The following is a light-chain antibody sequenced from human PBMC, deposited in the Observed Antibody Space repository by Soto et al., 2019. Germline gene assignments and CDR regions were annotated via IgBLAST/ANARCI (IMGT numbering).Light chain of an antibody. CDR2: GAS. V-gene: IGKV3-15*01. Sequence: EKVMTQSPATLSMSPGERATLSCRASQSVGSFLAWYQQKPGPAPRLLIYGASTRATGIPARFSGSGSGTEFTLTISSLQSEDFAVYYCQQYTNWPSWTFGQGTKVE. CDR3: QQYTNWPSWT. J-gene: IGKJ1*01. CDR1: QSVGSF.